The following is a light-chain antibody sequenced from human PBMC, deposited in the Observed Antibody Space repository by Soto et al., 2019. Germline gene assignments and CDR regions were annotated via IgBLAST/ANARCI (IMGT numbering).Light chain of an antibody. CDR3: ISYTSSVPLV. CDR1: NSDVGGYNY. J-gene: IGLJ2*01. CDR2: EVS. Sequence: QSVLTQPASVSGSPGQSITISCTGTNSDVGGYNYVSWYQQHPGKAPKLMIYEVSNRPSGVSDRCSGSKSGNTASLTISGLQAEDEADYYCISYTSSVPLVFGGGTKVTVL. V-gene: IGLV2-14*01.